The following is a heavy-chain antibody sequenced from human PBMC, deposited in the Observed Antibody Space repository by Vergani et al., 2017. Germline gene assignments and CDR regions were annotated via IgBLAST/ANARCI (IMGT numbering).Heavy chain of an antibody. J-gene: IGHJ6*03. CDR1: GGSISSGDHC. CDR2: IFYSGTT. CDR3: ARVDTQVPATSHFYYMDV. D-gene: IGHD6-25*01. V-gene: IGHV4-31*11. Sequence: QVQLQESGPGVVKTSQTLSLTCAVSGGSISSGDHCWTWIRQRPGKGLEWIRYIFYSGTTYDNPSLRGRLTISVDTSQNRFSLKLRSVTAADTAVYYCARVDTQVPATSHFYYMDVWGKGTTVVVSS.